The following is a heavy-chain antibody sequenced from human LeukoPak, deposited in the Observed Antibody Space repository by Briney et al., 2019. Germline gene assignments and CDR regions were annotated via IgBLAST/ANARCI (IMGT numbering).Heavy chain of an antibody. CDR1: GGSISSYY. CDR2: VHHSGST. CDR3: ARTAYSYLFDY. J-gene: IGHJ4*02. D-gene: IGHD5-18*01. Sequence: SETLSLTCTVSGGSISSYYWSWIRQPPGKGLEWIGYVHHSGSTNYNPSLKSRVTISVDTSKNQFSLKLSSVTAADTAVYYCARTAYSYLFDYWGQGTLVTVSS. V-gene: IGHV4-59*08.